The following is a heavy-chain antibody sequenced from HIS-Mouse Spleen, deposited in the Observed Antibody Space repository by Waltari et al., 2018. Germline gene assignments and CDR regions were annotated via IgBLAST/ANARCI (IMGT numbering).Heavy chain of an antibody. CDR3: ARDRSRELEGTFDI. CDR1: GYTFTGYY. V-gene: IGHV1-2*02. CDR2: INPKSGGT. J-gene: IGHJ3*02. Sequence: QVQLVQSGAEVKKPGASVKVSCKASGYTFTGYYMHWVRQAPGQGLEWMGWINPKSGGTNYAKKVQGRGTMTRETSISTAYMELSRLRSDDTAVYYCARDRSRELEGTFDIWGQGTMVTVSS. D-gene: IGHD1-26*01.